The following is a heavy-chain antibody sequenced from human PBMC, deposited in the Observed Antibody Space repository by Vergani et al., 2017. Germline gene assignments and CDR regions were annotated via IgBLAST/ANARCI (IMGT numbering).Heavy chain of an antibody. CDR2: IYWNDDV. V-gene: IGHV2-5*01. Sequence: QITLKESSPTLVKPTQTLTLTCTLSGFSLTTPGVGVAWIRQPPGKALEWLAIIYWNDDVRYRPSLNNRLTITKDTAKNQVVLTMTKMDPVDTGTYYCAREGGKAAGYFHLWGPGSLVTVSS. CDR1: GFSLTTPGVG. D-gene: IGHD6-13*01. CDR3: AREGGKAAGYFHL. J-gene: IGHJ4*02.